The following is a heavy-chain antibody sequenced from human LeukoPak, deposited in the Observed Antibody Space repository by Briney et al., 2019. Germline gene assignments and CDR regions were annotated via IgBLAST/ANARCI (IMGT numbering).Heavy chain of an antibody. D-gene: IGHD3-22*01. CDR2: IYYSGST. J-gene: IGHJ3*02. CDR3: ARVSNYYDSSGYYPHAFDI. V-gene: IGHV4-59*01. Sequence: SETLSLTCTVSGGSISSYYWSWIRQPPGKGLEWIGCIYYSGSTNYNPSLKSRVTISVDTSKNQFSLKLSSVTAADTAVYYCARVSNYYDSSGYYPHAFDIWGQGTMVTVSS. CDR1: GGSISSYY.